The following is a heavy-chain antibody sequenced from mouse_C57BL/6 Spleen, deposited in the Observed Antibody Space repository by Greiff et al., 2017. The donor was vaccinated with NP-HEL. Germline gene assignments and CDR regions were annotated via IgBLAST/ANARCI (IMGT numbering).Heavy chain of an antibody. J-gene: IGHJ3*01. CDR3: ATYDYDSAY. D-gene: IGHD2-4*01. CDR1: GFSLTSYG. Sequence: QVQLQQSGPGLVQPSQSLSITCTVSGFSLTSYGVHWVRQPPGKGLEWLGVIWSDGSTDYNAAFISRLSISKDNSKSQVFFKMNSLQADDTAIYYCATYDYDSAYWGQGTLVTVSA. CDR2: IWSDGST. V-gene: IGHV2-4*01.